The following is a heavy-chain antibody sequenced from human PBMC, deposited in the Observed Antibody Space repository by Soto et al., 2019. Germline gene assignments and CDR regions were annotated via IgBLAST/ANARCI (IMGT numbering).Heavy chain of an antibody. V-gene: IGHV1-3*01. CDR2: INAGNGNT. D-gene: IGHD6-6*01. J-gene: IGHJ6*02. CDR3: ARLGIAARPDYYGMDV. Sequence: GASVKVSCKASGYTFTSYAMHWVRQAPGQRLEWMGWINAGNGNTKYSQKFQGRVTITRDTSASTAYMELSSLRSEDTAVYYCARLGIAARPDYYGMDVWGQGTTVTVS. CDR1: GYTFTSYA.